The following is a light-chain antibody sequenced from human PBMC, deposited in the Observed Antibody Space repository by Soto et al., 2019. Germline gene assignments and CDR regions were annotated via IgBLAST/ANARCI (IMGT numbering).Light chain of an antibody. CDR2: EVS. CDR3: SSYTSRSTRV. V-gene: IGLV2-14*01. Sequence: QSALTQPASVSGSPGQSITIFCTGTSSDVGGYNYVSWYQQHPGKAPKLMIYEVSNRPSGVSNRFSGSKSGNTASLTISGLQAEDEADYYCSSYTSRSTRVFGGGTKLTVL. CDR1: SSDVGGYNY. J-gene: IGLJ3*02.